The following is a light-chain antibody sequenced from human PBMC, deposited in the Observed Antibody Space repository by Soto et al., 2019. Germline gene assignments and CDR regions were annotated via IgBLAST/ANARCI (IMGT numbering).Light chain of an antibody. CDR1: QSLSSSY. CDR2: GAS. V-gene: IGKV3-20*01. Sequence: EIVLTQSPGTLSLSPGERGTISCRASQSLSSSYLAWYQQKPGQAPRLLIYGASSRATGIPDRFSGSRSGTGFTLTISRLEPEDFAVYYCQQYGGSPPYTFGQGTKVEIK. J-gene: IGKJ2*01. CDR3: QQYGGSPPYT.